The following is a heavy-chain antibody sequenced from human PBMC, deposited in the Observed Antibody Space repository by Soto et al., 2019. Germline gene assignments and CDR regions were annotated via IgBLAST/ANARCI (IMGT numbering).Heavy chain of an antibody. V-gene: IGHV3-21*01. CDR3: ARSSSADFDY. Sequence: PGGSLRLSCAASGFTFSSYSVNWARQAPGKGLEWVSSISSSSTYIYYADSVKGRFTISRDYAKNSLYLQMNSLRAEDTAVYYCARSSSADFDYWGQGTLVTVSS. J-gene: IGHJ4*02. CDR1: GFTFSSYS. CDR2: ISSSSTYI. D-gene: IGHD2-2*01.